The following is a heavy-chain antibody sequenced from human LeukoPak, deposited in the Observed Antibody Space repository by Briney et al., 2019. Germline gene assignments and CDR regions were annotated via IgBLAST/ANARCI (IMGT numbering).Heavy chain of an antibody. CDR2: IYYSGST. Sequence: SETLSLTCTVSGGSISSYYWSWIRQPPGKGLEWIGYIYYSGSTNYNPSLKSRVTISVDTSKNQFSLKLSSATAADTAVYYCARSALSGYLSPYYFDYWGQGTLVTVSS. V-gene: IGHV4-59*01. CDR3: ARSALSGYLSPYYFDY. D-gene: IGHD3-22*01. CDR1: GGSISSYY. J-gene: IGHJ4*02.